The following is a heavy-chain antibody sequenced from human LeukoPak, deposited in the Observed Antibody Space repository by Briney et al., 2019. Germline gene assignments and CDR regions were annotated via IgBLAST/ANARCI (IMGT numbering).Heavy chain of an antibody. V-gene: IGHV3-7*03. D-gene: IGHD6-25*01. Sequence: GGSLRLSCATSGFTFSYYWMTWVRQAPGKGLEWLANIKGDGSEKNYVASMKGRFTISRDNVNNSLYLQLNNLRVEDTAMYYCAREAAYWGQGIRVTVSS. CDR1: GFTFSYYW. J-gene: IGHJ4*02. CDR2: IKGDGSEK. CDR3: AREAAY.